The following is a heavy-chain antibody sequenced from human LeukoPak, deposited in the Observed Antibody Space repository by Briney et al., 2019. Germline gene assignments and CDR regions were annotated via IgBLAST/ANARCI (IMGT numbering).Heavy chain of an antibody. J-gene: IGHJ3*02. CDR1: GGTFSSYA. V-gene: IGHV1-69*06. CDR2: IIPIFGTA. CDR3: ARGYMTTVVMNVFDI. Sequence: ASVKVSCKASGGTFSSYAISWVRQAPGEGLEWMGGIIPIFGTANYAQKFQGRVTITADKSTSTGYMELSSLRSEDTAVYYCARGYMTTVVMNVFDIWGQGTMVTVSS. D-gene: IGHD4-23*01.